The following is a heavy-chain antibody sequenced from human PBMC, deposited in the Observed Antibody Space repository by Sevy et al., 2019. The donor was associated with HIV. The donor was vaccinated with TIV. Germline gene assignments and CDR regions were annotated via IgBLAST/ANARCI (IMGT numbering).Heavy chain of an antibody. J-gene: IGHJ4*02. D-gene: IGHD3-16*01. CDR3: ARGITFITGGGYYFDS. V-gene: IGHV1-69*13. Sequence: ASVKVSCEASGVTFYNYGFSWVRQALGQGLEWMGGIIPMFGTTDYAHNFQDRVTITAYASTSTAYMELNSLISEDTAVYYCARGITFITGGGYYFDSWGQGTLVTVSS. CDR1: GVTFYNYG. CDR2: IIPMFGTT.